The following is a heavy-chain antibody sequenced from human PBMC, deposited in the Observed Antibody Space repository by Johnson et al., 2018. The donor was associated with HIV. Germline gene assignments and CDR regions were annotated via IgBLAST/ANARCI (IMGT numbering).Heavy chain of an antibody. CDR2: IKHDGSEK. CDR1: GFTFSSYW. J-gene: IGHJ3*02. V-gene: IGHV3-7*01. Sequence: VLLVESGGGLVQPGGSLRLSCAASGFTFSSYWMSWVRQAPGQGLEWVANIKHDGSEKHYVDSVTGRFPISRDNAKNSLYLQMNSLRAEDTAVYYCARVTHSYGYWGAFDIWGQGTMVTVSS. CDR3: ARVTHSYGYWGAFDI. D-gene: IGHD5-18*01.